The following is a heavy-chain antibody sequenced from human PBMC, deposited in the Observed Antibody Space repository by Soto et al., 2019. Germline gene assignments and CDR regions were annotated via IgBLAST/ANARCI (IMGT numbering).Heavy chain of an antibody. D-gene: IGHD3-9*01. CDR2: VSTNGAT. V-gene: IGHV4-4*07. CDR1: DDFISSYY. Sequence: PSETLSLTCTVSDDFISSYYWNWIRQPAGKGLEWIGRVSTNGATNYNPSLESRVTMSVDTSKNQFSLKLTSVTAADTAVYFCARADYEILTGSYAMDVRGPGTTVTVSS. J-gene: IGHJ6*02. CDR3: ARADYEILTGSYAMDV.